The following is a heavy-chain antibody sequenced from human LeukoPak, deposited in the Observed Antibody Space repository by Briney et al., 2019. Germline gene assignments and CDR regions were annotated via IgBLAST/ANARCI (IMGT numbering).Heavy chain of an antibody. Sequence: ASVKVSCKASGYTFTGHYIHWVRQAPGQGLEWMGWVNPNSGGTNYAQKFQGRVSMTRDTSISTAYMELSRLKSDDTAVYYCARDYCTRTNCYLFDYWGQGTPVTVSS. D-gene: IGHD2-2*01. J-gene: IGHJ4*02. CDR3: ARDYCTRTNCYLFDY. CDR2: VNPNSGGT. CDR1: GYTFTGHY. V-gene: IGHV1-2*02.